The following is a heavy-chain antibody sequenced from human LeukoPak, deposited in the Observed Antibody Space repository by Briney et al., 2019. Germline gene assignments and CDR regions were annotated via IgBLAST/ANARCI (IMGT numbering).Heavy chain of an antibody. CDR3: AKGIYSSGWSYFDY. Sequence: PGGSLRLSCAASGFTFSNSAMSWVRQAPGKGLEWVSTLSGSGITTYYADSVKGLFTISRDNSKNTLYLQMNSLRAEDTAVHYCAKGIYSSGWSYFDYWGHGTLVTVSS. V-gene: IGHV3-23*01. CDR1: GFTFSNSA. D-gene: IGHD6-19*01. CDR2: LSGSGITT. J-gene: IGHJ4*01.